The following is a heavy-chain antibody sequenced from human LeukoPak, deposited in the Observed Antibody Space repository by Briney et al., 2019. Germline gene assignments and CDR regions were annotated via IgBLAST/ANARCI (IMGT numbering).Heavy chain of an antibody. CDR3: ARAGIAAAGNWFDP. D-gene: IGHD6-13*01. Sequence: AASVKVSCKASGYTFTSYAMNWVRQAPGQGLEWMGWINTNTGNPTYAQGFTGRFVFSLDTSVSTAYLQISSLKAEDTAVYYCARAGIAAAGNWFDPWGQGTLVTVSS. CDR2: INTNTGNP. V-gene: IGHV7-4-1*02. J-gene: IGHJ5*02. CDR1: GYTFTSYA.